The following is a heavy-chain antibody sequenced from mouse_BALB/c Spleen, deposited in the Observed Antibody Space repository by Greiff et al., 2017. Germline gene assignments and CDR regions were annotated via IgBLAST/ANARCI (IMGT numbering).Heavy chain of an antibody. CDR1: GYTFTSYV. CDR3: ARGAGNYYGSSYHFDY. D-gene: IGHD1-1*01. Sequence: VQLQQSGPELVKPGASVKMSCKASGYTFTSYVMHWVKQKPGQGLEWIGYINPYNDGTKYNEKFKGKATLTSDKSSSTAYMELSSLTSEDSAVYYCARGAGNYYGSSYHFDYWGQGTTLTVSS. J-gene: IGHJ2*01. V-gene: IGHV1-14*01. CDR2: INPYNDGT.